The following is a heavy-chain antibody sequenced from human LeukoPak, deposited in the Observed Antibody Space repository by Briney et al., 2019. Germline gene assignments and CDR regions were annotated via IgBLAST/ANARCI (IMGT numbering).Heavy chain of an antibody. D-gene: IGHD6-6*01. Sequence: GESLKISCKGSGYSFTSYWIGWVRQMPGKGLEWMGIIYPGDSDTRYSPSFQGQVTISADKSISTAYLQWSSLKASDTAMYYCASTRYSSSSHYYYMDVWGKGTTVTVSS. CDR1: GYSFTSYW. CDR3: ASTRYSSSSHYYYMDV. CDR2: IYPGDSDT. V-gene: IGHV5-51*01. J-gene: IGHJ6*03.